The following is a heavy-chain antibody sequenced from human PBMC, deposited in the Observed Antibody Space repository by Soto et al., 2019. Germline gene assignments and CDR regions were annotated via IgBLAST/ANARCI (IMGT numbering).Heavy chain of an antibody. Sequence: SETLSLTCAVSGYSISTGYYWGWIRQPPGKGLEWIGSIYRSGSTYYNPSLKSRVTISMDMSKNQFSLKLTSVTAADTAVYYCARVAYFDTTGYYYYFDYWGQGTLVTVSS. CDR3: ARVAYFDTTGYYYYFDY. V-gene: IGHV4-38-2*01. CDR2: IYRSGST. CDR1: GYSISTGYY. D-gene: IGHD3-22*01. J-gene: IGHJ4*02.